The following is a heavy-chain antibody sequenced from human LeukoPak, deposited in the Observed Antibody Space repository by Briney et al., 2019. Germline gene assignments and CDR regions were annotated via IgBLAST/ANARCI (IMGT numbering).Heavy chain of an antibody. V-gene: IGHV4-59*03. D-gene: IGHD6-13*01. CDR2: IYDSEST. Sequence: SETLSLTCTVSGGSISNYYWSWIRQPPGKGLEWIGYIYDSESTKYDPSLKSRVTISEDTSKNQFSLKLSSVTAADTAVYYCASAAGTRAFDIWGQGTMVTVSS. J-gene: IGHJ3*02. CDR3: ASAAGTRAFDI. CDR1: GGSISNYY.